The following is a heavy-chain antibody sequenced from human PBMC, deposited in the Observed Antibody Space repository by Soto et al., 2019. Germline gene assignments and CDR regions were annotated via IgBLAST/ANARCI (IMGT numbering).Heavy chain of an antibody. D-gene: IGHD6-19*01. CDR3: AKEGEYSSGWDNFDY. J-gene: IGHJ4*02. CDR1: GVTFSSHA. CDR2: ISGSGGST. V-gene: IGHV3-23*01. Sequence: PGGSLRLPYAAFGVTFSSHAMSWVRQAPGKGLEWVSAISGSGGSTYYADSVKGRFTISRDNSKNTLYLQMNSLRAEDTAVYYCAKEGEYSSGWDNFDYWGQGTLVTVSS.